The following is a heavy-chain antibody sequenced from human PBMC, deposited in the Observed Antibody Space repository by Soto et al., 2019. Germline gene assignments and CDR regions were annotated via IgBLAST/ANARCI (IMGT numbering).Heavy chain of an antibody. D-gene: IGHD6-19*01. CDR1: GFTFSSFS. J-gene: IGHJ4*02. Sequence: EVQLVESGGGLVQPGGSLRLSCVASGFTFSSFSMNWVRQSPGKGLEWVSYISTTSSTIHYADSVKGRFTISRENAKNELYVQIMSLRDEDTAVDYCAREWVISGCSDYWGPGTLVTVSS. CDR3: AREWVISGCSDY. CDR2: ISTTSSTI. V-gene: IGHV3-48*02.